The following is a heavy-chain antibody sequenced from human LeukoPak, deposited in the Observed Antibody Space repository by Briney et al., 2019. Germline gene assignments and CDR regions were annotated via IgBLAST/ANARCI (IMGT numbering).Heavy chain of an antibody. J-gene: IGHJ6*03. Sequence: GASVKVSCKASGYTFTGYYMHWVRQATGQGLEWMGWMNPNSGNTGYAQKFQGRVTITRNTSISTAYMELSSLRSEDTAVYYCARGSEGSEYMDVWGKGTTVTVSS. CDR1: GYTFTGYY. CDR2: MNPNSGNT. V-gene: IGHV1-8*03. CDR3: ARGSEGSEYMDV. D-gene: IGHD3-10*01.